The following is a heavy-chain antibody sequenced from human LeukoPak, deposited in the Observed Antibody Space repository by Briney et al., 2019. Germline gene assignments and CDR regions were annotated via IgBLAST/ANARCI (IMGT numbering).Heavy chain of an antibody. CDR1: GFTFSSYA. CDR3: AKDTSGSYPYYYYGMGV. V-gene: IGHV3-9*01. J-gene: IGHJ6*02. Sequence: PGGSLRLSCAASGFTFSSYAMSWVRQAPGKGLEWVSGISWNSGSIGYADSVKGRFTISRDNAKNSLYLQMNSLRAEDTALYYCAKDTSGSYPYYYYGMGVWGQGTTVTVSS. D-gene: IGHD1-26*01. CDR2: ISWNSGSI.